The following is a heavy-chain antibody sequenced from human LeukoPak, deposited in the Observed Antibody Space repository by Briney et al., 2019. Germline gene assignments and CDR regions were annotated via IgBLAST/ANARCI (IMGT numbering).Heavy chain of an antibody. CDR3: AKDLYYYGSDY. Sequence: GGSLRLSCAASGFTFSSYAMSWVRQAPGKGLEWVSVISGGGSTTYYADSVKGRFTASRDNSKNTLYLQMNSLRAEDTAVYYCAKDLYYYGSDYWGQGTLVTVSS. CDR1: GFTFSSYA. D-gene: IGHD3-10*01. J-gene: IGHJ4*02. CDR2: ISGGGSTT. V-gene: IGHV3-23*01.